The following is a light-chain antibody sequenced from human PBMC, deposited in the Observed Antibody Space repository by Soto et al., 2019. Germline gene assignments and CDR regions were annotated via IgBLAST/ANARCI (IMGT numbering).Light chain of an antibody. V-gene: IGLV2-14*03. J-gene: IGLJ1*01. CDR1: SSDVGGYNY. Sequence: QSALTQPASVSGSPGQSITISCTGTSSDVGGYNYVSWYQQHPGKAPKLVIHDVSNRPSGVSDRFSGSKSGNTASLTISDLQAEDEADYYCSSHTSSRTYVFGTGTKLTVL. CDR2: DVS. CDR3: SSHTSSRTYV.